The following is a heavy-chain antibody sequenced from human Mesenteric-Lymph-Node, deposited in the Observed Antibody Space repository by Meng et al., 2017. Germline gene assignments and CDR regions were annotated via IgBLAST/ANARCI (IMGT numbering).Heavy chain of an antibody. CDR1: GYHFTGYY. Sequence: GAEVKTPRPSLKFSCTASGYHFTGYYMHWVRQAPGQGLEGMGRINPNSGGTNYAQKFQGRVTMTRDTSISTAYMELSRLRSDDTAVYYCARYDYGDSWGQGTLVTVSS. V-gene: IGHV1-2*06. J-gene: IGHJ4*02. CDR2: INPNSGGT. CDR3: ARYDYGDS.